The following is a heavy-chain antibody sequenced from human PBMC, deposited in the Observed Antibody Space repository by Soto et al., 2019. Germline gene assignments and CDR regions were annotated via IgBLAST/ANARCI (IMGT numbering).Heavy chain of an antibody. V-gene: IGHV3-33*01. CDR1: GFTFSSYG. D-gene: IGHD6-13*01. CDR2: IWYDGSNK. Sequence: QVQLVESGGGVVQPGRSLRLSCAASGFTFSSYGMRWVRQAPGKGLEWVAVIWYDGSNKYYADSVKGRFTISRDNSKNTLYLQMNSLRAEDTAVYYCASGLIAAGDAFDIWGQGTMVTVSS. CDR3: ASGLIAAGDAFDI. J-gene: IGHJ3*02.